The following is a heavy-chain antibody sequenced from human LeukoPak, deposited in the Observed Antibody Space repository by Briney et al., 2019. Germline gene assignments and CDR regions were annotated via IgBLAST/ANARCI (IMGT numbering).Heavy chain of an antibody. CDR1: GFTFSSYS. Sequence: PGGSLRLSSVPSGFTFSSYSMNWVCQAPGGGMGWGSYISSSGSIIYHADSVKGRFTISRDNAKNSLHLEMNSLRAEDTGIYYCAREYSSSSGRAFDIWGRGTRVTASS. J-gene: IGHJ3*02. CDR2: ISSSGSII. CDR3: AREYSSSSGRAFDI. V-gene: IGHV3-48*01. D-gene: IGHD6-6*01.